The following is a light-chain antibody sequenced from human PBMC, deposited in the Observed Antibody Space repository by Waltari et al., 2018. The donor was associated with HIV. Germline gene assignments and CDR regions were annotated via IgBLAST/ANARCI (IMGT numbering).Light chain of an antibody. Sequence: DVQMTQSPSSVSASVGDSVTITCRASQGIGTYLAWYQQKPGKAPKLLISSASTLESGVPSMFSGSGSGTDFTLTINSLQPEDFTTYYCQQANSFPFTFGPGTKVDIK. CDR3: QQANSFPFT. CDR1: QGIGTY. CDR2: SAS. V-gene: IGKV1-12*02. J-gene: IGKJ3*01.